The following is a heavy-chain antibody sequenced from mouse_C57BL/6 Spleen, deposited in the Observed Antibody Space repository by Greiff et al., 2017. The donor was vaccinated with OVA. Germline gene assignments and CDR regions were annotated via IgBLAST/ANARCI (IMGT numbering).Heavy chain of an antibody. CDR1: GFTFSSYA. J-gene: IGHJ4*01. D-gene: IGHD4-1*01. V-gene: IGHV5S21*01. CDR2: ISSGGDYI. CDR3: TSRTGTDYAMDY. Sequence: EVKLMESGEGLVKPGGSLKLSCAASGFTFSSYAMSWVRQTPEKRLEWVAYISSGGDYIYYADTVKGRFTISRDNARNTLYLQMSSLKSEDTAMYYCTSRTGTDYAMDYWGQGTSVTVSS.